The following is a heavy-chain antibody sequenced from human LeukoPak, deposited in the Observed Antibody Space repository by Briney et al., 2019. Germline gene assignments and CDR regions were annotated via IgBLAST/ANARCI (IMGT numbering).Heavy chain of an antibody. Sequence: ASVKVSCKASGGTFSSYAISWVRQAPGQGLEWMGGIIPIFGTANYAQKLQGRVTMTTDTSTSTAYMELRSLRSDDTAVYYCARREQWLVGDDYWGQGTLVTVSS. CDR2: IIPIFGTA. J-gene: IGHJ4*02. D-gene: IGHD6-19*01. CDR1: GGTFSSYA. CDR3: ARREQWLVGDDY. V-gene: IGHV1-69*05.